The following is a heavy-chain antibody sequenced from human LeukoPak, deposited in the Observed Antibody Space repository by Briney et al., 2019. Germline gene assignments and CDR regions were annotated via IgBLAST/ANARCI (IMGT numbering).Heavy chain of an antibody. V-gene: IGHV4-59*01. CDR3: ARAAYCGGDCYSGAFDI. D-gene: IGHD2-21*01. Sequence: PSETLSLTCTVPGGSISSYYWSWIRQPPGKGLEWIGYIYYSGSTNYNPSLKSRVTISVDTSKNQFSLKLSSVTAADTAVYYCARAAYCGGDCYSGAFDIWGQGTMVTVSS. CDR1: GGSISSYY. J-gene: IGHJ3*02. CDR2: IYYSGST.